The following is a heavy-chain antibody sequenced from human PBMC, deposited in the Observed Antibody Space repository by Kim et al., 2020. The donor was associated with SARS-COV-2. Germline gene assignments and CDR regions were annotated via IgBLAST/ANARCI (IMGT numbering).Heavy chain of an antibody. CDR3: ARQGARRFGFDY. CDR2: T. D-gene: IGHD3-10*01. J-gene: IGHJ4*02. Sequence: TYYNSSRESRVVVSVDKSRNQFSIKLKSVTAADSALYYCARQGARRFGFDYWGQGLLVTVSS. V-gene: IGHV4-39*01.